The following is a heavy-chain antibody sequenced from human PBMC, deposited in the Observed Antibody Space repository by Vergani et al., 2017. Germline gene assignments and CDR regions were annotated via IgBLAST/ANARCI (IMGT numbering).Heavy chain of an antibody. J-gene: IGHJ4*02. V-gene: IGHV3-33*01. CDR2: IWYDGSNK. Sequence: QVQLVESGGGVVQPGRSLRLSCAASGFTFSSYGMHWVRQAPGKGLEWVAVIWYDGSNKYYADSVKGRFTISRDNSKNTLYLQMNSLRAEDTAVYYCARDQVGGSGSYYPHGFDYWGQGTLVTVSS. CDR3: ARDQVGGSGSYYPHGFDY. CDR1: GFTFSSYG. D-gene: IGHD3-10*01.